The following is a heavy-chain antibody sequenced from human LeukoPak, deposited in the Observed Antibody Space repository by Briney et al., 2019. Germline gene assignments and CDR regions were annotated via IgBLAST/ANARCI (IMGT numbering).Heavy chain of an antibody. CDR2: IGDSGSST. D-gene: IGHD4-17*01. Sequence: GGSLRLSCAASGFTSSKYAMSWVRQVPGKGLEWVSSIGDSGSSTYYADSVKGRFIISRDNSKNTLYLQMSSPRVEDTAIYYCARRPYAGAFDIWGQGTMVTVSS. CDR3: ARRPYAGAFDI. V-gene: IGHV3-23*01. J-gene: IGHJ3*02. CDR1: GFTSSKYA.